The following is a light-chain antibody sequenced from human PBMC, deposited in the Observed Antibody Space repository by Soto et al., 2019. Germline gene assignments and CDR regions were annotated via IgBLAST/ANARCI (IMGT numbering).Light chain of an antibody. CDR3: QQRYNWPRT. J-gene: IGKJ1*01. Sequence: DIVLTQSPATLSLSPGERATLSCRASEDVSNSLSWYQQKPGQSPRLLIYDVSNRATGIPARFSGSGSGADFSLTISSPEPDDFAVYYCQQRYNWPRTFGQGTKVEI. V-gene: IGKV3-11*01. CDR1: EDVSNS. CDR2: DVS.